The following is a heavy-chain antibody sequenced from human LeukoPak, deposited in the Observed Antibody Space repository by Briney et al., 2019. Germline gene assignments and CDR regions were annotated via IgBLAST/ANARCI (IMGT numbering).Heavy chain of an antibody. Sequence: PSETLSLTCTISGGSISSSTYYWGWIRQPPGKGLEWIGSIYYSGSTYYNPSLKSRVTISVDTSKNQFSLKLSSVTAEDTAVYYCAREPRLAYCGGDCYQHFDIWGQGTMVTVSS. J-gene: IGHJ3*02. CDR1: GGSISSSTYY. D-gene: IGHD2-21*02. CDR2: IYYSGST. CDR3: AREPRLAYCGGDCYQHFDI. V-gene: IGHV4-39*07.